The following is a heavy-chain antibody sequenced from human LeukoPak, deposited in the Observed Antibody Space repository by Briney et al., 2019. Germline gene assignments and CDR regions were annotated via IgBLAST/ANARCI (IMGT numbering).Heavy chain of an antibody. CDR2: ISDSGGST. CDR3: AKAPPYKKYFDY. Sequence: GGSLRLSCAASGFTFSSYAMTWVRQAPGKGLEWVSGISDSGGSTYYADSVKGRFTISRDNSKNTLYLQMNSLRAEDTTVYYCAKAPPYKKYFDYWGQGTLVTVSS. D-gene: IGHD1-1*01. J-gene: IGHJ4*02. CDR1: GFTFSSYA. V-gene: IGHV3-23*01.